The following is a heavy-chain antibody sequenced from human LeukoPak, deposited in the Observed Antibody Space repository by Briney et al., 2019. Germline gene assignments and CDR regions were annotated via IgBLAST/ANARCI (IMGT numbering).Heavy chain of an antibody. Sequence: SETLSLTCTVSGGSISTYYWSWIRQPPGKGLEWIGYIYYSGITNYNPSLKSRATISVDTSKNQFTLKLNSVTAADTAVYYCAKRGSNTWSDFDYWGQGTLVTVSS. V-gene: IGHV4-59*08. CDR1: GGSISTYY. CDR2: IYYSGIT. J-gene: IGHJ4*02. CDR3: AKRGSNTWSDFDY. D-gene: IGHD6-13*01.